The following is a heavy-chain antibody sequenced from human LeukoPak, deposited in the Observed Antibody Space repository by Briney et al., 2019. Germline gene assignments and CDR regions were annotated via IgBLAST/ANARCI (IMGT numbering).Heavy chain of an antibody. Sequence: GGSLRLSCAASGFTFSSYSMNWVRQAPGKGLEWVSSISSSSSYIYYADSVKGRFTISRDNAKNSLYLQMNSLRAEDTAVYYCARDRGSGAFDYWGQGTLVTVSS. CDR3: ARDRGSGAFDY. V-gene: IGHV3-21*01. CDR1: GFTFSSYS. J-gene: IGHJ4*02. CDR2: ISSSSSYI. D-gene: IGHD3-10*01.